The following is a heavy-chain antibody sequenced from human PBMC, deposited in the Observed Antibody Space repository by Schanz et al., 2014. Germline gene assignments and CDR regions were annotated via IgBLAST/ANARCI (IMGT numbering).Heavy chain of an antibody. CDR3: ARGEWSTSQFDY. CDR1: GGSVSSSYFY. Sequence: QLQLQESGPGLVKPSETLSLTCTVSGGSVSSSYFYWGWIRQPPGKGLEWVGSIYSGITYYNPSLKSRVTISMDTSKNQFSLKLSSVTAADTAVYYCARGEWSTSQFDYWGHGTLVTVSS. CDR2: IYSGIT. J-gene: IGHJ4*01. V-gene: IGHV4-39*07. D-gene: IGHD2-2*01.